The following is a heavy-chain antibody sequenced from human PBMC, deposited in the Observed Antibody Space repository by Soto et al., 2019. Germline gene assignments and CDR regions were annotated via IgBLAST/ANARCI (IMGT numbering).Heavy chain of an antibody. D-gene: IGHD3-10*01. Sequence: SETLSLTCTVSGGSISSYYWSWIRQPAGKGLEWIGRIYTSGSTNYNPSLKSRVTMSVDTSKNQFSLKLSSVTAADTAVYYCANSPITMVRGVIYYYYGMDVWGQGTTVTVSS. V-gene: IGHV4-4*07. CDR2: IYTSGST. J-gene: IGHJ6*02. CDR1: GGSISSYY. CDR3: ANSPITMVRGVIYYYYGMDV.